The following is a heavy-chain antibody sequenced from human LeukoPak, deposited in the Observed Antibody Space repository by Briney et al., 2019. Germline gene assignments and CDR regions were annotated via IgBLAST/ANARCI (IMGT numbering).Heavy chain of an antibody. CDR3: ARDPVFCGGDCYPSPVYFDY. V-gene: IGHV3-21*01. D-gene: IGHD2-21*02. Sequence: TGGSLRLSCAASGFTFCSYSMNWVRQAPGKGLEWVSSISSSSSYIYYADSVKGRFTISRDNAKNSLYLQMNSLRAEDTAVYYCARDPVFCGGDCYPSPVYFDYWGQGTLVTVSS. CDR1: GFTFCSYS. CDR2: ISSSSSYI. J-gene: IGHJ4*02.